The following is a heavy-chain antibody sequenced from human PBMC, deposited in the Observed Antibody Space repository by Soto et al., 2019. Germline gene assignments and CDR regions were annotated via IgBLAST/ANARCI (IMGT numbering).Heavy chain of an antibody. D-gene: IGHD3-10*01. CDR1: VIPCSRYP. V-gene: IGHV3-23*01. J-gene: IGHJ4*02. Sequence: PWRLLRLYCSASVIPCSRYPKSWVRQAPGKGLEWVSAISGSGGSTYYADSVKGRFTISRDNSKNTLYLQMNSLRAEDTAVYYCAKDIGRDYWGQGTRVT. CDR2: ISGSGGST. CDR3: AKDIGRDY.